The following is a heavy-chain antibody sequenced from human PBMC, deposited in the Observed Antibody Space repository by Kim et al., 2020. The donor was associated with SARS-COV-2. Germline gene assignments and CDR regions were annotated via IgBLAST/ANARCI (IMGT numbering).Heavy chain of an antibody. Sequence: GGSLRLSCAASGFTFSSYAMHWVRQAPGKGLEWVAVISYDGSNKYYADSVKGRFTISRDNSKNTLYLQMNSLRAEDTAVYYCARDGAAYDRKYYFDYWGQGTLVTVSS. J-gene: IGHJ4*02. CDR3: ARDGAAYDRKYYFDY. V-gene: IGHV3-30-3*01. CDR2: ISYDGSNK. D-gene: IGHD2-8*01. CDR1: GFTFSSYA.